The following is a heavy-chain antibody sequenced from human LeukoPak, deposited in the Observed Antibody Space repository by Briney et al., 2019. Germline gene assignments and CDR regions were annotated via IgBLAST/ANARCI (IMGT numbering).Heavy chain of an antibody. CDR3: ARGGYSGSYYDLALGY. D-gene: IGHD1-26*01. Sequence: SQTLSLTCAISGDSVSSNSAAGNWIRQSPSRGLEWLGRTYYRYKWYNDYAVSVKSRITINPDTSKNQFSLQLNAVTPEDTAVYYCARGGYSGSYYDLALGYWGQGTLVTVSS. V-gene: IGHV6-1*01. J-gene: IGHJ4*02. CDR2: TYYRYKWYN. CDR1: GDSVSSNSAA.